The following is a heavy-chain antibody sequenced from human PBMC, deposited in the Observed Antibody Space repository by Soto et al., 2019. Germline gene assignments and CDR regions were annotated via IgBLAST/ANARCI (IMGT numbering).Heavy chain of an antibody. CDR1: GFTFSSYG. D-gene: IGHD5-12*01. V-gene: IGHV3-30*18. CDR3: AKDRERWLRSPLDY. CDR2: ISYDGSNK. J-gene: IGHJ4*02. Sequence: QVQLVESGGGVVQPGRSLRLSCAASGFTFSSYGMHWVRQAPGKGLEWVAVISYDGSNKYYPDSVNGRFTISRDNSKNTMYLQMNSMRAEDTAVYYCAKDRERWLRSPLDYSCQGTLVTVSS.